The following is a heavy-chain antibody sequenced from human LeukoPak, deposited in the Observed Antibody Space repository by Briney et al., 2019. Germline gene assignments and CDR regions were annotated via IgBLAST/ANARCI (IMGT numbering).Heavy chain of an antibody. CDR1: GGSITNYY. V-gene: IGHV4-59*01. CDR2: IYDSGST. J-gene: IGHJ4*02. Sequence: SETLSLTCTVSGGSITNYYWSWIRQPPGKGLEWIGYIYDSGSTNYNPSLKSRVTLSVDTSKSQFSLKVRSVTAADTAVYYCARSSSGWYGLADYWGQGTLVTVSS. D-gene: IGHD6-19*01. CDR3: ARSSSGWYGLADY.